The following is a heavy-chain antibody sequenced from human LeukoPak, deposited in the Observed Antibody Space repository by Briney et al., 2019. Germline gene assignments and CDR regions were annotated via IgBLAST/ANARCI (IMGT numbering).Heavy chain of an antibody. CDR1: GGSISSYY. D-gene: IGHD6-19*01. Sequence: PGTLSLTCTVSGGSISSYYWSWIRQPPGKGLEWIGYIYYSGSTNYNPSLKSRVTISVDTSKNQFSLKLSSVTAADTAVYYCAREGDGTGWCFDYWGQGTLVTVSS. CDR3: AREGDGTGWCFDY. V-gene: IGHV4-59*01. CDR2: IYYSGST. J-gene: IGHJ4*02.